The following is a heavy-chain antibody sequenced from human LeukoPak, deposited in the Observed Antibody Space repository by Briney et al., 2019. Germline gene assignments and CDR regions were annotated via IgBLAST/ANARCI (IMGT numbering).Heavy chain of an antibody. CDR1: GGSISSGDYY. D-gene: IGHD5-24*01. V-gene: IGHV4-30-4*01. CDR2: VYYSGST. CDR3: ARGDGYNAWFFDL. Sequence: SQTLSLTCTVSGGSISSGDYYWSWSRQPPGKGLEWIGCVYYSGSTYYTSSLKSRVTISADTSKNQFSLKLTSVTAADTAVYYCARGDGYNAWFFDLWGRGTLVTVSS. J-gene: IGHJ2*01.